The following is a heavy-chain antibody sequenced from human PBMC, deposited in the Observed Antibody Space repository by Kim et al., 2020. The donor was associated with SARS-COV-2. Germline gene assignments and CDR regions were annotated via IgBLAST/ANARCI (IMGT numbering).Heavy chain of an antibody. Sequence: GGSLRLSCAVSGFTFSSYAMSWVRQAPGKGLEWVSAISGSGGSTYYADSVKGRFTISRDNSKNTLYLQMNSLRAEDTAVYYCAKKRIVATSRGWDLDYWGQGTLVTVSS. D-gene: IGHD5-12*01. J-gene: IGHJ4*02. CDR2: ISGSGGST. CDR1: GFTFSSYA. CDR3: AKKRIVATSRGWDLDY. V-gene: IGHV3-23*01.